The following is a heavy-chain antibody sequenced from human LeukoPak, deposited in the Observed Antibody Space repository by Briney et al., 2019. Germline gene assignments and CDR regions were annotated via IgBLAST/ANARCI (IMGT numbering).Heavy chain of an antibody. V-gene: IGHV4-59*01. Sequence: PSETLSLTCTVSGGSISSYYWSWIRQPPGKGLEWIGYIYYSGSTNYNPSLKSRVTISVDTSKNQFSLKLSSVTAADTAVYYCARHTLYRYYYDSSGYYHFDYWGQGTLVTVSS. CDR1: GGSISSYY. CDR2: IYYSGST. CDR3: ARHTLYRYYYDSSGYYHFDY. D-gene: IGHD3-22*01. J-gene: IGHJ4*02.